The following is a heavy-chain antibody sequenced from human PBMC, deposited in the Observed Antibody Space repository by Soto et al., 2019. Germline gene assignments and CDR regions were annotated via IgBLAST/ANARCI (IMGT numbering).Heavy chain of an antibody. J-gene: IGHJ3*01. D-gene: IGHD1-7*01. CDR3: ARRAITASTKRGAFDA. Sequence: EVQLLESGGDLVQPGGSLRLSCSSSGFSFNNYVMNWVRQASGKGLEWVSTVSPTGDSTFYADSVKGRFTISRDNSKSTLYLQMNSLRAEDVAVYYCARRAITASTKRGAFDAWGQGTTVSVSS. CDR1: GFSFNNYV. V-gene: IGHV3-23*01. CDR2: VSPTGDST.